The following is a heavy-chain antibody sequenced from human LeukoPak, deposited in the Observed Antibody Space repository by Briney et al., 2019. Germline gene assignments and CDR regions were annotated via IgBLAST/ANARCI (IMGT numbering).Heavy chain of an antibody. CDR3: ARIRITMVRGGQLYYFDY. CDR1: GGSISSSSYY. V-gene: IGHV4-39*01. Sequence: PSETLSLTCTVSGGSISSSSYYWGWIRQPPGKGLEWIGSIYYSGSTYYNPSLKSRVTISVDTSKNQFSLKLSSVTAADTAVYYCARIRITMVRGGQLYYFDYWGQGTLVTVSS. CDR2: IYYSGST. D-gene: IGHD3-10*01. J-gene: IGHJ4*02.